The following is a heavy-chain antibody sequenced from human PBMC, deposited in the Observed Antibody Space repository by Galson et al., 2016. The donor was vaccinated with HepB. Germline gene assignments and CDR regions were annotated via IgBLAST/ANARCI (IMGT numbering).Heavy chain of an antibody. CDR1: GSIFSNYA. CDR3: AKAVTRNTIFGVVTGNEGAHYGMDV. J-gene: IGHJ6*02. D-gene: IGHD3-3*01. Sequence: SLRLSCAASGSIFSNYAMSWVRQVPGKGLEWVSAISGSGGSTHYADSVKGRFTISRDNSKNTLYLQMNSLRAEDTAVYYCAKAVTRNTIFGVVTGNEGAHYGMDVWGRGTTVTVSS. CDR2: ISGSGGST. V-gene: IGHV3-23*01.